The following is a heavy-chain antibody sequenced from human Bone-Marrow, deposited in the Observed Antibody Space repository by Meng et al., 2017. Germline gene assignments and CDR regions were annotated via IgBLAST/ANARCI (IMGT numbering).Heavy chain of an antibody. J-gene: IGHJ4*02. CDR1: GYSISSGYY. CDR2: FYHGGNT. V-gene: IGHV4-38-2*01. Sequence: GSLRLSCAVSGYSISSGYYWGWIRQPPGKGLEWIGSFYHGGNTYYNPSLESRVTISVDTSKNQFSLGLNSVTAADTAVYYCARDIYSAYWGQGTLVTVSS. D-gene: IGHD2-21*01. CDR3: ARDIYSAY.